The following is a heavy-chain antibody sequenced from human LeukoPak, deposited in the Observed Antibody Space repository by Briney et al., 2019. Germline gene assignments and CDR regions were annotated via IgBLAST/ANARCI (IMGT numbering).Heavy chain of an antibody. Sequence: PSETLSLTCTVSGGSLSSYYWSWIRQPPGKGLEWIGYIYYSGSTNYNPSLKSRVTISVDTSKNQFSLKLSSVTAADTAVYYCARAPYSGSYPFDYWGQGTLVTVSS. D-gene: IGHD1-26*01. CDR2: IYYSGST. CDR3: ARAPYSGSYPFDY. CDR1: GGSLSSYY. J-gene: IGHJ4*02. V-gene: IGHV4-59*01.